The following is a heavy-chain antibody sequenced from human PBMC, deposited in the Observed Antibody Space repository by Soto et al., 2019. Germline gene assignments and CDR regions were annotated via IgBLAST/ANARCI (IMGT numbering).Heavy chain of an antibody. V-gene: IGHV4-38-2*01. J-gene: IGHJ4*02. D-gene: IGHD4-4*01. CDR3: ARHPRDDYNYGGSGIFDY. Sequence: PSETLSPTCAVSGYSISSGYYCGWIRQPPGKGLEWIGSIYHSGNTYYNPSLKSRVTLSVDTSKNQLSLKLNSVTAADTAVYYCARHPRDDYNYGGSGIFDYWGQGTLVTVSS. CDR2: IYHSGNT. CDR1: GYSISSGYY.